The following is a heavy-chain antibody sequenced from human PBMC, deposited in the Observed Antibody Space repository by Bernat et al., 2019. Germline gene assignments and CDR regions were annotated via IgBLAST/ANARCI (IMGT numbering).Heavy chain of an antibody. Sequence: QVQLVQSGAEVKKPGASVKVSCKASGYTFTGYYMHWVRQAPGQGLEWMGWINPNSGGTNYAQKFQGWVTMTSDASISAAYMELSRLRSDDTAVYYCARMTYYYDSSGYSPYFDYWGQGTLVTVSS. CDR3: ARMTYYYDSSGYSPYFDY. V-gene: IGHV1-2*04. D-gene: IGHD3-22*01. CDR2: INPNSGGT. J-gene: IGHJ4*02. CDR1: GYTFTGYY.